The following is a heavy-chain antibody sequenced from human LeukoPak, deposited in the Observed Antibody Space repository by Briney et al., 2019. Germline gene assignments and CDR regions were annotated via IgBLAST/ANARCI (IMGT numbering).Heavy chain of an antibody. J-gene: IGHJ2*01. D-gene: IGHD6-19*01. V-gene: IGHV1-8*03. CDR1: PYAVTNYD. Sequence: ASVKVSCKASPYAVTNYDISWVRQATGKGREWMGSMNPGTGNTGYAQKFQGRVTITRNTSISTAYMQLSSLRSEDTAVYYCARCGYSTGWYSPWYFDLWGRGTLVTVSS. CDR2: MNPGTGNT. CDR3: ARCGYSTGWYSPWYFDL.